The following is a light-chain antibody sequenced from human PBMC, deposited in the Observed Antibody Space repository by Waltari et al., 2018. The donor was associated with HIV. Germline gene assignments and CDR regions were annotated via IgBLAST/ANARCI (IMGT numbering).Light chain of an antibody. Sequence: QSALTQPASVSGSPGQSITIPCTGTSRDVGGYTYVSWYQQHPGKAPKLMIYEVSNRPSGVSNRFSGSKSGNTASLTISGLQAEDEADYYCSSYTSSSTLGVFGGGTKLTVL. CDR3: SSYTSSSTLGV. CDR1: SRDVGGYTY. J-gene: IGLJ2*01. CDR2: EVS. V-gene: IGLV2-14*01.